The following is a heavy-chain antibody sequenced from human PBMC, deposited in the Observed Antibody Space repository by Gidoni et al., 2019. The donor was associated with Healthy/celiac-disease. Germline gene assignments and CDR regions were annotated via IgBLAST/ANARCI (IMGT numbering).Heavy chain of an antibody. V-gene: IGHV3-30*04. J-gene: IGHJ6*02. D-gene: IGHD3-10*01. CDR2: ISYDGSNK. CDR1: GFTFSSYA. Sequence: QVQLVESGGGVVQPGRSLRLSCAASGFTFSSYAMHWVRQAPGKGLEWVAVISYDGSNKYYAVSVKGRFTISRDNSKNTLYLQMNSLRAEDTAVYYCARERESMVRGVMGLVNDYYYYGMDVWGQGTTVTVSS. CDR3: ARERESMVRGVMGLVNDYYYYGMDV.